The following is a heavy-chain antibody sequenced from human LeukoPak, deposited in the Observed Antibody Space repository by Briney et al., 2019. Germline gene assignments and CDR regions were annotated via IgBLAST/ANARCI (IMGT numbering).Heavy chain of an antibody. CDR1: GGTFSTYA. Sequence: ASVRVSCTASGGTFSTYAITWVRQAPGQGLKWMGGIIPIFGTVNYAQNFQGRVTISADESTSTAYMELSSLRSEDTAVYYCARTSSSLNYYYYYMDVWGKGTTVTVSS. V-gene: IGHV1-69*01. CDR2: IIPIFGTV. J-gene: IGHJ6*03. CDR3: ARTSSSLNYYYYYMDV. D-gene: IGHD2-2*01.